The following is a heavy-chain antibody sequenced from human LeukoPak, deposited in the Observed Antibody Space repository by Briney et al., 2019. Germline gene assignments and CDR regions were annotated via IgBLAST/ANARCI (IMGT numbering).Heavy chain of an antibody. CDR2: ISGGGSST. V-gene: IGHV3-23*01. D-gene: IGHD6-19*01. CDR1: GFTFSGFA. CDR3: AKAVAGYWYFDL. Sequence: PGGSLRLSCAASGFTFSGFAMTWVRQAPGKGLEWVSAISGGGSSTYYADSVKGRFTISRDNSKNTLYLQTNSLRAEDTAVYYCAKAVAGYWYFDLWGRGTLVTVSS. J-gene: IGHJ2*01.